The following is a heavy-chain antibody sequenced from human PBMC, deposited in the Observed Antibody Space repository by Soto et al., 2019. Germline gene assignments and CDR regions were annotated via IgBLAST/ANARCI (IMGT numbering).Heavy chain of an antibody. CDR2: IYYSGST. Sequence: SETLSLTCTVSGGSISSSSYYWGWIRQPPGKGLEWIGSIYYSGSTYYNPSLKSRVTISVDTSKNQFSLKLSSVTAADTAVYYCASGLLWFGESNYFDYWGQGTLVSVSA. CDR3: ASGLLWFGESNYFDY. CDR1: GGSISSSSYY. V-gene: IGHV4-39*01. D-gene: IGHD3-10*01. J-gene: IGHJ4*02.